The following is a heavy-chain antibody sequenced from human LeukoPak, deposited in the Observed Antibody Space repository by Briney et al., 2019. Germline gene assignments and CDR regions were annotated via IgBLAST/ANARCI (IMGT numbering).Heavy chain of an antibody. CDR3: TTAVDSSGPDY. CDR2: IKSKTDGGTT. CDR1: GFTSSNAW. V-gene: IGHV3-15*01. D-gene: IGHD6-25*01. Sequence: GGSLRLSCAASGFTSSNAWMSSVRQAPGKGLEWVGRIKSKTDGGTTDYAAPVKGRFTISRDDSKNTLYLQMNSLKAEDTAVYFCTTAVDSSGPDYWGQGTLVTVSS. J-gene: IGHJ4*02.